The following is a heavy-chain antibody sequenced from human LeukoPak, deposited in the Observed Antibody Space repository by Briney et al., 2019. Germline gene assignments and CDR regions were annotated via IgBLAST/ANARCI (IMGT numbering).Heavy chain of an antibody. V-gene: IGHV1-69*04. J-gene: IGHJ6*02. D-gene: IGHD3-22*01. CDR2: IIPILGIA. CDR3: ARGFKPYYSDSAGMDV. CDR1: GGTFSSYA. Sequence: GASVKVSCKASGGTFSSYAISWVRQAPGQGLEWMGRIIPILGIANYAQKFQGRVTITADKSTSTAYMELSSLRSEDTAVYYCARGFKPYYSDSAGMDVWGQGTTVTVSS.